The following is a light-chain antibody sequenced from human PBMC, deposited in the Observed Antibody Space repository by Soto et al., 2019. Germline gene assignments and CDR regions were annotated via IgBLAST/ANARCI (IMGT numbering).Light chain of an antibody. V-gene: IGKV3-20*01. J-gene: IGKJ5*01. CDR2: GAS. CDR3: QQYGSSQA. CDR1: QSVSSSY. Sequence: EIVLTQSPGTLSLSPGERATLSCRASQSVSSSYLAWYQQKPGQAPRLLIYGASSRATGIPDRFSGSGSGTDFTLTISRLEPEDFAVYYCQQYGSSQAFGQGKRREIK.